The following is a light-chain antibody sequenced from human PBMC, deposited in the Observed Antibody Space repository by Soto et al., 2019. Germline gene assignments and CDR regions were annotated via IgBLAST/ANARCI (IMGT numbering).Light chain of an antibody. CDR2: LAS. Sequence: DIVMTHSPLSLSVTPGEAASISCRCSQSLLHRNGNNDLDWYLQKPGQSPQLLISLASNRASVFPDRVTGSGSGTDFTLQISRVKNQDGGGDYCMQALQTSITFGTGTKVDL. J-gene: IGKJ3*01. V-gene: IGKV2-28*01. CDR3: MQALQTSIT. CDR1: QSLLHRNGNND.